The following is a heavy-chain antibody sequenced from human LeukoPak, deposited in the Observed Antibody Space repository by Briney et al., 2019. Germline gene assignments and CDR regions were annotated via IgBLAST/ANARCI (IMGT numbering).Heavy chain of an antibody. CDR2: ISSSSSYI. V-gene: IGHV3-21*01. CDR3: AREPSNYGDHYFDY. J-gene: IGHJ4*02. Sequence: NPGGSLRLSCAASGFTFSSYSMNWVRQAPGKGLEWVSSISSSSSYIYYADSVKGRFTISRDNAKNSLYLQMNSLRAEDTAVYYCAREPSNYGDHYFDYWGQGTLVTVSS. D-gene: IGHD4-17*01. CDR1: GFTFSSYS.